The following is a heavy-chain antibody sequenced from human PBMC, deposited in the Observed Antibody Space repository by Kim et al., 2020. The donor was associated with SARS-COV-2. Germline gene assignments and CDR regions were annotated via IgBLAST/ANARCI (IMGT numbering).Heavy chain of an antibody. CDR3: ARDYFKYIVVVSAAIAY. Sequence: GGSLRLSCAASGFTFSNYGMHWVRQAPGKGLEWVAVISYDGSNKYYADSVKGRFTISRDNPKNTLYLQVNSLGAEDTAVYYCARDYFKYIVVVSAAIAYWGQGTLVTVSS. CDR2: ISYDGSNK. V-gene: IGHV3-33*05. J-gene: IGHJ4*02. CDR1: GFTFSNYG. D-gene: IGHD2-2*01.